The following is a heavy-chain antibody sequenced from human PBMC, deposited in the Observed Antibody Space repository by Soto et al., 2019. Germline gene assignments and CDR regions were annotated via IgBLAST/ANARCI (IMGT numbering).Heavy chain of an antibody. D-gene: IGHD6-19*01. CDR1: GFSLSSTRMA. V-gene: IGHV2-5*02. CDR2: IYWDDDK. Sequence: QITLKESGPTLVKPTQPLTLTCTFSGFSLSSTRMAVGWIRQPPGKALEWLALIYWDDDKRYSPFLKSRLTITKDTSKNQVVLTRSNMDPVDTARYYCAHIVVGGLGYYFDYWGQGTLVTVSS. J-gene: IGHJ4*02. CDR3: AHIVVGGLGYYFDY.